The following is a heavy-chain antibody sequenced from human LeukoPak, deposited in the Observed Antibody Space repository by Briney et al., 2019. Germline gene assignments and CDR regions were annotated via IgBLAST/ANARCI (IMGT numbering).Heavy chain of an antibody. V-gene: IGHV3-11*01. D-gene: IGHD1-26*01. Sequence: GGFLRVSCAASVFTFIDYYTSGIRPAPGRGGEGVSYISRSGRTIHYAHTVKGGFTLSPDNAKNTLSLHINRQREQDTPVYNCARPGASRRDYYFNYGGQGRLVSASS. CDR1: VFTFIDYY. CDR3: ARPGASRRDYYFNY. J-gene: IGHJ4*02. CDR2: ISRSGRTI.